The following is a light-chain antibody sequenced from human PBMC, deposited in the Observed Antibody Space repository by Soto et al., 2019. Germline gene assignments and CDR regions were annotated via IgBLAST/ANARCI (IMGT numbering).Light chain of an antibody. V-gene: IGKV4-1*01. CDR1: QSVLYRSNNKNQ. CDR3: QQRSNWPYT. Sequence: DIVMTQSPDSLAVSLGERATMNCKSSQSVLYRSNNKNQIAWYQQTPGQPPKLLIYWASIRESGIPDRFSGSGSGTDFTLTISSLQAEDVAVYYCQQRSNWPYTFGQGTKLEIK. J-gene: IGKJ2*01. CDR2: WAS.